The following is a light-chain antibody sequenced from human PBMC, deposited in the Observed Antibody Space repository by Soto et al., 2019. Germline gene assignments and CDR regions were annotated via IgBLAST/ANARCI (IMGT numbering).Light chain of an antibody. CDR1: SSNIGACYD. Sequence: QSVLTQPPSVSGAPGQRVTISCTGSSSNIGACYDVHWYQQLPGTAPKLLIYGNSNRPSGVPDRFSGSKSGTSASLAITGLQAEDEADYYCQSYASSMSGYVVFGGGTQLTVL. CDR3: QSYASSMSGYVV. CDR2: GNS. V-gene: IGLV1-40*01. J-gene: IGLJ2*01.